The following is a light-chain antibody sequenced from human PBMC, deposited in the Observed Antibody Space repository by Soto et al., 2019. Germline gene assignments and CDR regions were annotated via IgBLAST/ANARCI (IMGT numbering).Light chain of an antibody. Sequence: QSVLTQPPSVSGAPGPRVTISCTGSSSNIGAGYDVHWYQQRPGTGPKLLIFGNTNRPSGVPDRFSGSKSGTSASLAITGLQAEDEGDYYCQSYDSTLSDRYVFGTGTKVTVL. CDR1: SSNIGAGYD. V-gene: IGLV1-40*01. CDR3: QSYDSTLSDRYV. J-gene: IGLJ1*01. CDR2: GNT.